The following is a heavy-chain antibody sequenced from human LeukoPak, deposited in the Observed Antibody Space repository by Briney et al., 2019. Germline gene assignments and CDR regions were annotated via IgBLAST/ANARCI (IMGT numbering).Heavy chain of an antibody. J-gene: IGHJ6*02. Sequence: SETLFLTCTVSAGSINNYYWSWIRQPSGKGLEWIGYIYYSGSTNYNPSLKSRVTISVDTSKKQVSLNLSSVTAADTAVYYCARVAARYVGMDVWGQGTTVTVSS. CDR1: AGSINNYY. D-gene: IGHD6-13*01. CDR3: ARVAARYVGMDV. V-gene: IGHV4-59*01. CDR2: IYYSGST.